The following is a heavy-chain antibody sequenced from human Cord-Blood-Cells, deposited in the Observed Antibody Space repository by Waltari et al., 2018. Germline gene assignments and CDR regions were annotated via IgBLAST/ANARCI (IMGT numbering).Heavy chain of an antibody. CDR1: GGTFINYA. V-gene: IGHV1-69*01. CDR2: IIPIFGTA. D-gene: IGHD3-10*01. CDR3: AREADYYGSGSYRAYFDY. Sequence: QVQLVQSGAEVKKPGSSVTVSCKAFGGTFINYANSCVRPAPGQGLEWMGGIIPIFGTANYAQKFQGRVTITADESTSTAYMELSSLRSEDTDVYYCAREADYYGSGSYRAYFDYWGQGTLVTVSS. J-gene: IGHJ4*02.